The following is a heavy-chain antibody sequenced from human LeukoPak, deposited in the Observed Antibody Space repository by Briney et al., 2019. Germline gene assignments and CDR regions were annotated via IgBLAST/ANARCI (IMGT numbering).Heavy chain of an antibody. J-gene: IGHJ2*01. Sequence: PGGSLRLSCAASGFTFSSYDMHWVRQATGKGLEWVSATGTAGDTYYPGSVKGRFTISRENAKNSLYLQMNSLRAGDTAVYYCARGRGSSDARYFDLWGRGTLVTVSS. CDR3: ARGRGSSDARYFDL. CDR1: GFTFSSYD. CDR2: TGTAGDT. D-gene: IGHD6-19*01. V-gene: IGHV3-13*01.